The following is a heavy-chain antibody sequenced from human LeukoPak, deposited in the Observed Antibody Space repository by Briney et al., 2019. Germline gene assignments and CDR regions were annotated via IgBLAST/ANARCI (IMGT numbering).Heavy chain of an antibody. J-gene: IGHJ6*03. CDR3: ARGSVQLWLRDTYYYMDV. Sequence: GGSLRLSCAASGFTFDDYAMNWVRQVPGRGLEWVCGINWNGRITEYADSVKDRFTISRQNTKNSLYLYMNNLGGEDTALYFCARGSVQLWLRDTYYYMDVWGKGTTVTVSS. V-gene: IGHV3-20*04. D-gene: IGHD5-18*01. CDR2: INWNGRIT. CDR1: GFTFDDYA.